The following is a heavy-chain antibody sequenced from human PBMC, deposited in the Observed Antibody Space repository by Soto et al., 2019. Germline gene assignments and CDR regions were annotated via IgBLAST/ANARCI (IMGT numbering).Heavy chain of an antibody. J-gene: IGHJ4*02. CDR2: ISYDGSNK. CDR3: AKGRLGPAVRYCAR. V-gene: IGHV3-30*18. Sequence: QVQLVESGGGVVQPGRSLRLSCAASGFTFSSYGMHWVRQAPGKGLEWVAVISYDGSNKYYADSVKGRFTISRDNSKNTRYLQMNSLRAEDTAVYYCAKGRLGPAVRYCARWGQGTLVTASS. CDR1: GFTFSSYG. D-gene: IGHD2-15*01.